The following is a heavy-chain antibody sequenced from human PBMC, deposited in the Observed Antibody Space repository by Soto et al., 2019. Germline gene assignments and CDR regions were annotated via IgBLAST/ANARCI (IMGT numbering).Heavy chain of an antibody. CDR2: ICSGGST. CDR1: GFTVSSNY. J-gene: IGHJ4*02. CDR3: ARDSGYCSGGSCYSQIDY. V-gene: IGHV3-66*01. Sequence: EVQLVESGGGLVQPGGSLRLSCAASGFTVSSNYMSWVRQAPGKGLEWVSVICSGGSTYYADSVKGRFTISRDNSKNTLYLQMNSLRAEDTAVYYCARDSGYCSGGSCYSQIDYWGQGTLVTVSS. D-gene: IGHD2-15*01.